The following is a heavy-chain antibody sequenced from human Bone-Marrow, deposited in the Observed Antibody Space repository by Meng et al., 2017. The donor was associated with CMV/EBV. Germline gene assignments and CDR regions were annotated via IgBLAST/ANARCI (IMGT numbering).Heavy chain of an antibody. CDR1: GFTFSSYA. Sequence: GGSLRLSCAASGFTFSSYAMHWVRQAPGKGLEWVAVISYDGSNKYYADSVKGRFTISRDNSKNTLYLQMNSLRAEDTAVYYCASAKSAFDIWGQGTMVTVSS. J-gene: IGHJ3*02. CDR2: ISYDGSNK. V-gene: IGHV3-30*04. CDR3: ASAKSAFDI.